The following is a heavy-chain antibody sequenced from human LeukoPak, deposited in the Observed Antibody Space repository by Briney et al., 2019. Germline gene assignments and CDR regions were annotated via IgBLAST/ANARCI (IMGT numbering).Heavy chain of an antibody. CDR3: ARGGSYQFDP. Sequence: GGSLRLSCAASEFSVGSNYMTWVRQAPGKGLEWVSLIYSGGSTYYADSVKGRFTISRDNSKNTLYLQMNSLRAEDTAVYYCARGGSYQFDPWGQGTLVTVSS. V-gene: IGHV3-66*01. CDR2: IYSGGST. CDR1: EFSVGSNY. D-gene: IGHD1-26*01. J-gene: IGHJ5*02.